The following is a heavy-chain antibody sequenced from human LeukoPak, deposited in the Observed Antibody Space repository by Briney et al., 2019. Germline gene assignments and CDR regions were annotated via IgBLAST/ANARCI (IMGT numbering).Heavy chain of an antibody. Sequence: SVKVSCKASGGTFSSYAISWVRQAPGQGLEWMGRIIPIFGTANYAQKFQGRVTITTDESTSTAYMELSSLRSEDTAVYYCARDRNCGGDCFGYWGQGTLVTVSS. J-gene: IGHJ4*02. CDR1: GGTFSSYA. CDR2: IIPIFGTA. D-gene: IGHD2-21*01. V-gene: IGHV1-69*05. CDR3: ARDRNCGGDCFGY.